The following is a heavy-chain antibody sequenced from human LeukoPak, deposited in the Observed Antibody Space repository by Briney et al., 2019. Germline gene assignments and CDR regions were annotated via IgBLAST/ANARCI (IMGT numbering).Heavy chain of an antibody. Sequence: SETLSLTCAVSGGSISSGGYSWSWIRQPPGKGLEWIGYISSTGSTYYNPSLKSRVTISVDTSKNQFSLKLSSVTAADTAVYYCARYTAMVNDAFDIWGQGTMVTVSS. J-gene: IGHJ3*02. CDR1: GGSISSGGYS. D-gene: IGHD5-18*01. V-gene: IGHV4-30-2*03. CDR3: ARYTAMVNDAFDI. CDR2: ISSTGST.